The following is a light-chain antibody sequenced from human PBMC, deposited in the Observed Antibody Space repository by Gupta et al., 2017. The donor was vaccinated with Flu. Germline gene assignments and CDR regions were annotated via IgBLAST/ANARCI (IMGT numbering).Light chain of an antibody. V-gene: IGKV1-27*01. CDR2: DAS. CDR1: QDVRNS. J-gene: IGKJ4*01. Sequence: DRVTITCRASQDVRNSVAWYQQKPGKVAKLLIYDASTLQSGVPSRFSGSGSETDFTLTISSLEPEDVATYYCQKYDSDPPLSFGGGTKVEIK. CDR3: QKYDSDPPLS.